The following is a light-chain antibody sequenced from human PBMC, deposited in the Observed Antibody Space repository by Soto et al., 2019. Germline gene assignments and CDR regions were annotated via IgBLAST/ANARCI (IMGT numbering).Light chain of an antibody. J-gene: IGLJ2*01. CDR2: EVS. CDR1: SGDVGSYNR. Sequence: QSALTQPPSVSGSPGQSVTISCTGTSGDVGSYNRVSWYQQPPGTAPKLMIYEVSNRPSGVPDRFSGSKSGNTASLTISGLQAEDEADYYCTSYTGSSTFVVFGGGTKLTVL. CDR3: TSYTGSSTFVV. V-gene: IGLV2-18*02.